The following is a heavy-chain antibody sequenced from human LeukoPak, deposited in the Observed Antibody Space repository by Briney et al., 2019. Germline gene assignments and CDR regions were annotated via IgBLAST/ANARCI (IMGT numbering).Heavy chain of an antibody. J-gene: IGHJ2*01. V-gene: IGHV1-69*04. CDR3: AKDSEIAAAGSYWYFDL. D-gene: IGHD6-13*01. CDR1: GGTFSSYA. CDR2: IIPLLDIA. Sequence: SVKVSCKASGGTFSSYAISWVRQAPGQGLEWMGRIIPLLDIANYAQKFQGRVTITADKSTSTAYMELSSLRSKDTAVYYCAKDSEIAAAGSYWYFDLWGRGTLVTVSS.